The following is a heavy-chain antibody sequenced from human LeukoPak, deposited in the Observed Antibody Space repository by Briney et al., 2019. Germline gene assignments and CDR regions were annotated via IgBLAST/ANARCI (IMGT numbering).Heavy chain of an antibody. Sequence: GGSLRLSCQASGFTFYMYAMSWVRQAPGKGLEWVASMCGTAGCTFYPDSVKGRFTISRDNAKNSLYLQMNSLRAEDTALYYCARDLEGYCSGGSCYTDYWGQGTLVTVSS. V-gene: IGHV3-20*04. CDR3: ARDLEGYCSGGSCYTDY. D-gene: IGHD2-15*01. J-gene: IGHJ4*02. CDR1: GFTFYMYA. CDR2: MCGTAGCT.